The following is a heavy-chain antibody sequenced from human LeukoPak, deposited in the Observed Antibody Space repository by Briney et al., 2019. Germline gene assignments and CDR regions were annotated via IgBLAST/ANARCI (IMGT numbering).Heavy chain of an antibody. V-gene: IGHV3-13*01. Sequence: GGPLRLSCAASGFTFSSYNMHWVCQAPGKGLEWVSAIGTAGDTYYPGSVKGRFTISRENAKNSLYLQMNSLRAGDTAVYYCARSSARLDAFDIWGQGTMVTVSS. CDR2: IGTAGDT. CDR1: GFTFSSYN. D-gene: IGHD2-2*01. J-gene: IGHJ3*02. CDR3: ARSSARLDAFDI.